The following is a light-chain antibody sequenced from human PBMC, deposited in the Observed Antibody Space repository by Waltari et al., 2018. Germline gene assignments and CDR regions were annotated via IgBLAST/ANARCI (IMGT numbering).Light chain of an antibody. V-gene: IGKV1-5*03. CDR1: QSISSW. CDR3: QQYNSYSET. Sequence: DIQMTQSPSTLSASVGDRVTISGRASQSISSWLAWYQQKPGKAPKLLIYKASSLESGVQSRFSGSGSGTEFTLTISSLQPDDFATYYCQQYNSYSETFGQGTKVEIK. CDR2: KAS. J-gene: IGKJ1*01.